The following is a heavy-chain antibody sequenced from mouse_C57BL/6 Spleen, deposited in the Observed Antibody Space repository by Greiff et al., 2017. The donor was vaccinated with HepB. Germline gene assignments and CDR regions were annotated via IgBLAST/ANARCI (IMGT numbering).Heavy chain of an antibody. V-gene: IGHV1-55*01. CDR3: ARSWDVLSYAMDD. CDR1: GYTFTSYW. Sequence: QVQLQQPGAELVKPGASVKMSCKASGYTFTSYWITWVKQRPGQGLEWIGDIYPGSGSTNYNEKFKSKATLTVDTSSSTAYMQLSSLTSEDSAVYYCARSWDVLSYAMDDWGQGTSVTVSS. D-gene: IGHD4-1*01. J-gene: IGHJ4*01. CDR2: IYPGSGST.